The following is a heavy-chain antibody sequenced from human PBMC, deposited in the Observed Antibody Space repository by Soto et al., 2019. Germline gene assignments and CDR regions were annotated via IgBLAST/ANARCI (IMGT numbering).Heavy chain of an antibody. J-gene: IGHJ4*02. V-gene: IGHV4-30-2*01. Sequence: SETLSLTCTLSGASSTYGGYSWSWIRQPPGKDLEWLGYICHLESTFYNPSFQSRLTLSIDRSKNQFSLKLASMPAADTAVYYSARAGCYDPFDYLGPGPLVTASS. CDR2: ICHLEST. CDR1: GASSTYGGYS. D-gene: IGHD5-12*01. CDR3: ARAGCYDPFDY.